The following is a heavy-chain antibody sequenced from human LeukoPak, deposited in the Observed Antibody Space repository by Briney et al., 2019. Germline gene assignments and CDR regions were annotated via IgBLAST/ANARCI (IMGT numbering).Heavy chain of an antibody. V-gene: IGHV3-48*04. D-gene: IGHD6-13*01. CDR2: ISSSSSTI. CDR3: ARIAAVGSYYMDV. CDR1: GFTFSSYS. J-gene: IGHJ6*03. Sequence: GGSLRLSCAASGFTFSSYSMNWVRQAPGKGLEWVSYISSSSSTIYYADSVKGRFTISRDNAKNSLYLQMNSLRAEDTAVYYCARIAAVGSYYMDVWGKGTTVTVSS.